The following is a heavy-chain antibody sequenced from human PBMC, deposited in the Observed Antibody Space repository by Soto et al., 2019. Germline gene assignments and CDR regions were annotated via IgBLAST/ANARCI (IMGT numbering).Heavy chain of an antibody. CDR3: AYYCSSLWYVDGVDV. Sequence: GLSLRLSCAASGFTFQNYWMSWGRQAPGEGLEWVATVKQDGTEKRYVDSVKGRFTISRDNARNSLYLQMNGLRVEDTAIYYCAYYCSSLWYVDGVDVGGQRTRGCVSS. CDR1: GFTFQNYW. V-gene: IGHV3-7*03. D-gene: IGHD6-13*01. J-gene: IGHJ6*01. CDR2: VKQDGTEK.